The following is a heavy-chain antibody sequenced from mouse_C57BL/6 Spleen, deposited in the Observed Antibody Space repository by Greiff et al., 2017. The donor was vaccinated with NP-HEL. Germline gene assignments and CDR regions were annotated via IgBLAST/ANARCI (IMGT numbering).Heavy chain of an antibody. CDR1: GFSLTSYG. Sequence: QVQLKQSGPGLVQPSQSLSITCTVSGFSLTSYGVHWVRQSPGKGLEWLGVIWSGGSTDYNAAFISRLAISNDNSKCQVFIKLNSRQADDKAIYYCARNGGSSPYAMDYWGQGTSVTVSS. D-gene: IGHD1-1*01. J-gene: IGHJ4*01. CDR2: IWSGGST. V-gene: IGHV2-2*01. CDR3: ARNGGSSPYAMDY.